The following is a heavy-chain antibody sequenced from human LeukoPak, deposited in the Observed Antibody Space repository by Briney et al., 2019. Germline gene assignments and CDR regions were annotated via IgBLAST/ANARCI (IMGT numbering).Heavy chain of an antibody. V-gene: IGHV1-18*04. D-gene: IGHD6-19*01. CDR2: ISAYNGNT. Sequence: REASVKVSCKASGYTFTSYGISWVRQAPGQGLEWMGWISAYNGNTNYAQKLQGRVTMTTDTSTSTAYMELRSLRSDDTAVYYCAREFLLDSSVIFDPWGQGTLVTVSS. CDR1: GYTFTSYG. J-gene: IGHJ5*02. CDR3: AREFLLDSSVIFDP.